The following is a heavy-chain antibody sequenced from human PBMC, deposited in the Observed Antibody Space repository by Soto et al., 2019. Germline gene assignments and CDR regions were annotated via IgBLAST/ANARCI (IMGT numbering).Heavy chain of an antibody. D-gene: IGHD4-17*01. CDR3: ARSSYGDYGHWYFAL. CDR1: GFTFSSYS. J-gene: IGHJ2*01. Sequence: EVQLVESGGGLVKPGGSLRLSCAASGFTFSSYSMNWVRQAPGKGMEWVSSISSSSRYIYYADSVKGRFTISRDNAKNSLYLQMNSLRAADTAVYYCARSSYGDYGHWYFALWCRGTLVTVSS. CDR2: ISSSSRYI. V-gene: IGHV3-21*01.